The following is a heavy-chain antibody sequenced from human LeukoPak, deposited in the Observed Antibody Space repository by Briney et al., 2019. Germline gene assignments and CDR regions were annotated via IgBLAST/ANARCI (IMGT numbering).Heavy chain of an antibody. CDR1: GFTFSSYA. J-gene: IGHJ4*02. Sequence: GGSLRLSCAASGFTFSSYAMHWVRQAPGKGLEWVANIKYDGSEKHYVDSVKGRFTISRDDAKNSLYLQMNSLRAEDTAVYYCARDGSREWPIGYWGQGTLVTVSS. V-gene: IGHV3-7*01. CDR3: ARDGSREWPIGY. D-gene: IGHD3-10*01. CDR2: IKYDGSEK.